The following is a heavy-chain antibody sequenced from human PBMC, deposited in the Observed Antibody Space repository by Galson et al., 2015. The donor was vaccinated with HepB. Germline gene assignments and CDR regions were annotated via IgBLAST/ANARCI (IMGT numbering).Heavy chain of an antibody. D-gene: IGHD3-3*01. J-gene: IGHJ4*02. CDR2: IYYSGST. CDR3: ARYYDFWSGYSPAPYFDY. CDR1: GGSISRYS. V-gene: IGHV4-59*08. Sequence: SEPLSLTCTVSGGSISRYSWSWIRQPPGKGLEWIGYIYYSGSTNYNPSLKSRVTISVDTSKNQFSLKLSYVTAADTAVYYCARYYDFWSGYSPAPYFDYWGQGTLVTVSS.